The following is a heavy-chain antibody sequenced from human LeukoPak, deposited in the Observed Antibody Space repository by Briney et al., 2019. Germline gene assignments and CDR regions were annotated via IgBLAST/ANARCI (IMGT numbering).Heavy chain of an antibody. CDR3: AKDSAFYYIDV. V-gene: IGHV3-30*02. CDR1: GFTFSTSG. Sequence: GGSLRLSCAASGFTFSTSGMHWVRQAPGKGLQWVAFIRYDGTNEVYADSAKGRFTISRDNSKDTLYPQMSGLRAEDTAVYYCAKDSAFYYIDVWGKGTTVIISS. D-gene: IGHD3-10*01. CDR2: IRYDGTNE. J-gene: IGHJ6*03.